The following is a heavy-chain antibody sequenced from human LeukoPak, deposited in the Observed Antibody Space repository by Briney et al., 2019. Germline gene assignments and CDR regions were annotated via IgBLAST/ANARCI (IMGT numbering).Heavy chain of an antibody. CDR1: GGSISSYY. Sequence: SETLSLTCTASGGSISSYYWSWIRQPPGKGLEWIGYIYYSGSTNYNPSLKSRVTISVDTSKNQFSLKLSSVTAADTAVYYCARGGSRYSSGWYVYWGQGTLVTVSS. CDR2: IYYSGST. D-gene: IGHD6-19*01. J-gene: IGHJ4*02. V-gene: IGHV4-59*01. CDR3: ARGGSRYSSGWYVY.